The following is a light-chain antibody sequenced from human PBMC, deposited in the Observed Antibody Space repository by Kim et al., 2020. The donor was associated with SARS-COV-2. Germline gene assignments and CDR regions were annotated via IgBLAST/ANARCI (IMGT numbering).Light chain of an antibody. Sequence: ERATLSCRASQSISTYLAWYQQKPGQAPRLLIYDASNRATGIPAGIPARFSGSGSGTDFTLTISSLEPEDFAVYYCQQRSNWPITFGQGTRLEIK. J-gene: IGKJ5*01. CDR3: QQRSNWPIT. CDR1: QSISTY. CDR2: DAS. V-gene: IGKV3-11*01.